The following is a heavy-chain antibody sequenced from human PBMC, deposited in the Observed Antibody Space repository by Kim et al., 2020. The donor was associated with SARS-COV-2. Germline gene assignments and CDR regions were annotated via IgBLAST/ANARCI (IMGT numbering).Heavy chain of an antibody. CDR2: IYYSGST. V-gene: IGHV4-30-4*01. J-gene: IGHJ6*02. CDR3: ARDKVVVGQSPTNPSYYYYGMDV. Sequence: SETLSLTCTVSGGSISSGDYYWSWIRQPPGKGLEWIGYIYYSGSTYYNPSLKSRVTISVDTSKNQFSLKLSSVTAADTAVYYCARDKVVVGQSPTNPSYYYYGMDVWGQGTTVTVSS. CDR1: GGSISSGDYY. D-gene: IGHD2-15*01.